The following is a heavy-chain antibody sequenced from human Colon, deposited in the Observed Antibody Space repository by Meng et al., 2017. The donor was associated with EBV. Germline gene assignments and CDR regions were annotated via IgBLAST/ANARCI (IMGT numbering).Heavy chain of an antibody. Sequence: VPLQEAGPGLVEPSGTLSLTCAVSGASISSNNWWSWVRQSPGKGLEWIGEIYHGGNTNYNPSLKSRVTISVDRSNDQFSLSLSSVTAADTAVYYCARGNAYNAPSFDYWGQGTLVTVSS. D-gene: IGHD5-24*01. CDR1: GASISSNNW. CDR3: ARGNAYNAPSFDY. V-gene: IGHV4-4*02. CDR2: IYHGGNT. J-gene: IGHJ4*02.